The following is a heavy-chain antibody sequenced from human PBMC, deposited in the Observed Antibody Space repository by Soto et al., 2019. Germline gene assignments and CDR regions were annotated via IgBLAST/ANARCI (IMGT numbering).Heavy chain of an antibody. CDR3: ASPPSPGFGKYAMAV. Sequence: GESLKISCKGSGYSFTSYWIGWVRQMPGKGLEWMGRIDPYDSYTNYSPSFQGHVTISVDTSSSTAYLQWSSLKASDTAMYYCASPPSPGFGKYAMAVGGPGTRATVPS. V-gene: IGHV5-10-1*01. D-gene: IGHD3-10*01. J-gene: IGHJ6*02. CDR1: GYSFTSYW. CDR2: IDPYDSYT.